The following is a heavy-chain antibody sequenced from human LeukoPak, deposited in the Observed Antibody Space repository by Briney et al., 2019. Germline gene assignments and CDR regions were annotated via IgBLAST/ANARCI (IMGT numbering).Heavy chain of an antibody. D-gene: IGHD1-26*01. CDR3: ARSPQGKSGSPPYYFDY. V-gene: IGHV3-66*01. Sequence: GGSLRLSCADSGFTVSSNYMNWVRQAPGKGLEWVSVIYSGGSTYYADSVKGRFTISRDNSKNTLYLQMNNLRAEDTAVYYCARSPQGKSGSPPYYFDYWGQGILVTVSS. CDR1: GFTVSSNY. J-gene: IGHJ4*02. CDR2: IYSGGST.